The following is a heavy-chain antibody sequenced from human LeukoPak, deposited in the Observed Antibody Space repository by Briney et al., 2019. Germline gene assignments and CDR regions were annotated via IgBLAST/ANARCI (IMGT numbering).Heavy chain of an antibody. D-gene: IGHD6-13*01. J-gene: IGHJ6*02. CDR2: IWYDGSNK. V-gene: IGHV3-33*01. Sequence: GGSLRLSCAASGFTFSSYGMHWVRQAPGKGLEWVAVIWYDGSNKYYADSVKGRFTISRDNSKNTLYLQMNSLRAEDTAVYYCARDLLPPYSSSWPHRLYYYYSMDVWGQGTTVTVSS. CDR1: GFTFSSYG. CDR3: ARDLLPPYSSSWPHRLYYYYSMDV.